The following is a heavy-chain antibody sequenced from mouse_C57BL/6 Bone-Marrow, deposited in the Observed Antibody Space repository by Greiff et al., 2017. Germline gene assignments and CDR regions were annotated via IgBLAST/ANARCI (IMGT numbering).Heavy chain of an antibody. CDR3: ARGAY. CDR2: IFPGDGDT. J-gene: IGHJ3*01. CDR1: GYAFSSYW. Sequence: VKLQQSGAELVKPGASVKISCKASGYAFSSYWMNWVQQRPGKGLEWIGQIFPGDGDTTYNGKFKGKATLTADKSSSTAYMQLSSLTSGDSAVYFCARGAYWGQGTLVTVSA. V-gene: IGHV1-80*01.